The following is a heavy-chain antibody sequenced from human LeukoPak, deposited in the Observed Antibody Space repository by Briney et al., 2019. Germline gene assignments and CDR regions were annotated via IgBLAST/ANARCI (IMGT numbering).Heavy chain of an antibody. CDR1: GGSISSSSYY. D-gene: IGHD3-22*01. J-gene: IGHJ4*02. Sequence: PSETLSLTCTVSGGSISSSSYYWGWIRQPPGKGLEWIGSIYYSGSTYYNPSLKSRVTISVDTSKNQFSLKLSSVTAADTAVYYCARAGYVYYYDSWGQGTLVTVSS. CDR2: IYYSGST. V-gene: IGHV4-39*01. CDR3: ARAGYVYYYDS.